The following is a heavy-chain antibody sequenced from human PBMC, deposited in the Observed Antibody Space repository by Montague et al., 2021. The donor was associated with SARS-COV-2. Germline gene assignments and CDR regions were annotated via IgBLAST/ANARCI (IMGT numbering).Heavy chain of an antibody. CDR1: GGSITNNIDY. CDR3: ARLERYFDSSGSPSAFDS. Sequence: SETLSLTCTVSGGSITNNIDYWAWIRQPPGKGLEWIGSIYYTGNTYYNPSLKSRVTISVVTSKNHFTLKLSSVTAAETAVYYCARLERYFDSSGSPSAFDSWGQGTKVTVSS. D-gene: IGHD3-22*01. CDR2: IYYTGNT. V-gene: IGHV4-39*02. J-gene: IGHJ3*01.